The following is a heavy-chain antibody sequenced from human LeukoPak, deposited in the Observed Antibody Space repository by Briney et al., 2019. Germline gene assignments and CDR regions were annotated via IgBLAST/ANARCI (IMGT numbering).Heavy chain of an antibody. Sequence: PSETLSLTCTVSGGSISSSSYYWGWIRQPPGKGLEWIGSIYYSGSTYYNPSLKSRVTISVDTSKNQFSLKLSSVTAADTAVYYCARGLSIAAAGGGEYFQHWGQGTLVTVSS. CDR1: GGSISSSSYY. CDR2: IYYSGST. J-gene: IGHJ1*01. V-gene: IGHV4-39*07. CDR3: ARGLSIAAAGGGEYFQH. D-gene: IGHD6-13*01.